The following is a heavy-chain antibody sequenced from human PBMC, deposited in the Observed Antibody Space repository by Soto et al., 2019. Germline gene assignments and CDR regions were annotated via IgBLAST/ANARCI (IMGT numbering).Heavy chain of an antibody. CDR3: ARARYYYDSSGYSGFDY. V-gene: IGHV1-3*01. J-gene: IGHJ4*02. Sequence: QVQLVQSGAEVKKPGASVKVSCKASGYTFTSYAMHWVRQAPGQRLEWMGWINAGNGNTKYSQKFQGRVTITRDTAASTAYMELSSLRSEDTAVYYCARARYYYDSSGYSGFDYSGQGTLVTVSS. D-gene: IGHD3-22*01. CDR2: INAGNGNT. CDR1: GYTFTSYA.